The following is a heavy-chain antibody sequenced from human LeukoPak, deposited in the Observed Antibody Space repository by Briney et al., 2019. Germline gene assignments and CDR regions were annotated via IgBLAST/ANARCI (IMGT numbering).Heavy chain of an antibody. J-gene: IGHJ4*02. Sequence: PGGSLRLSCAASGFTFSSYGMSWVRQAPGKGLEWVSAISGSGGSTYYADSVKGRFTISRDNSKNTLYLQMNSLRAEDTAVYYCARTPEITMVRGVIKLVGYFDYWGQGTLVTVSS. CDR1: GFTFSSYG. D-gene: IGHD3-10*01. CDR2: ISGSGGST. V-gene: IGHV3-23*01. CDR3: ARTPEITMVRGVIKLVGYFDY.